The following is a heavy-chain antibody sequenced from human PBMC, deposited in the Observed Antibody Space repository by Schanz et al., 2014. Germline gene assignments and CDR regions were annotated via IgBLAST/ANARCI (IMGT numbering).Heavy chain of an antibody. Sequence: QVQLVESGGGVVQPGRSLRLSCAASGITLSGYGLHWVRQAPGKGLEWVGFISFDGRNTGYAHSVKGRFTISRDKSKNTVNLQMDSLRAEDTAVYYCAKEKEEVAADGSFFDYWGQGSLVTVSS. J-gene: IGHJ4*02. V-gene: IGHV3-30*18. D-gene: IGHD6-13*01. CDR1: GITLSGYG. CDR3: AKEKEEVAADGSFFDY. CDR2: ISFDGRNT.